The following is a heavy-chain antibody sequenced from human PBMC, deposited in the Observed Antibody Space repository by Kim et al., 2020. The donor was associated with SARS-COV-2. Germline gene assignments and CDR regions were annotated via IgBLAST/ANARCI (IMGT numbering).Heavy chain of an antibody. J-gene: IGHJ5*02. V-gene: IGHV3-11*06. CDR3: AREGGSGWLGGGTDWFDP. Sequence: KGRFTISRDNAKNSLYLQMNSLRAEDTAVYYCAREGGSGWLGGGTDWFDPWGQGTLVTVSS. D-gene: IGHD6-19*01.